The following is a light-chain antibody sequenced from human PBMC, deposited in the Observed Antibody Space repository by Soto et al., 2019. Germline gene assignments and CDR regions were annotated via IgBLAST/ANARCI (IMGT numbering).Light chain of an antibody. Sequence: DIVLTQSPGTLSLSPGASGTLAYTASQSVSSANFAWYQKKPGQDTRLLSYGASSRATGIPDRLSGSGSGTVVTLTINILETDDVAVDDGHQYGNSPQTFGQGTKVDIK. CDR1: QSVSSAN. CDR2: GAS. J-gene: IGKJ1*01. V-gene: IGKV3-20*01. CDR3: HQYGNSPQT.